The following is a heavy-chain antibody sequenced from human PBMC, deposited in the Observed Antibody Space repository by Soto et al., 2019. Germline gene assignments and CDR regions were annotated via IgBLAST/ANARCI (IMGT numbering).Heavy chain of an antibody. Sequence: PSETLSLTCTVSGGSISSYYWSWIRQPPGKGLEWIGYIYYSGSTNYNPSLKSRVTISVDTSKNQFSLKLSSVTAADTAVYYCATSYDNAWYTYWGQGTQVTVSS. CDR3: ATSYDNAWYTY. CDR2: IYYSGST. J-gene: IGHJ4*02. V-gene: IGHV4-59*01. CDR1: GGSISSYY. D-gene: IGHD3-9*01.